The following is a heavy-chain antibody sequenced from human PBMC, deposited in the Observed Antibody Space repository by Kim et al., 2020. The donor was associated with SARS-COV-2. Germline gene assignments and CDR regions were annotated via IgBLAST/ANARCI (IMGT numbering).Heavy chain of an antibody. CDR3: ARARVAAAVLEGFDP. J-gene: IGHJ5*02. Sequence: PSLKSRVTIAGDTAKNQFSRKLGSVTAAGTAVYYCARARVAAAVLEGFDPWGQGTLVTVSS. V-gene: IGHV4-31*02. D-gene: IGHD6-13*01.